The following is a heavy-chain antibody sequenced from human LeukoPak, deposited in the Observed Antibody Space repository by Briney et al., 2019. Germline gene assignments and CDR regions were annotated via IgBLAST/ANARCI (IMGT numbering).Heavy chain of an antibody. D-gene: IGHD1-26*01. CDR3: ARIPVGAIGSAMLSDY. J-gene: IGHJ4*02. Sequence: GASVKVSCKASGYTFTGYYMHWVRQAPGQGLEWMGWINPNSGGTNYAQKFQGRVTMTRDTSISTAYMELSRLRSDDTAVYYCARIPVGAIGSAMLSDYWGQGTLVTVSS. CDR1: GYTFTGYY. CDR2: INPNSGGT. V-gene: IGHV1-2*02.